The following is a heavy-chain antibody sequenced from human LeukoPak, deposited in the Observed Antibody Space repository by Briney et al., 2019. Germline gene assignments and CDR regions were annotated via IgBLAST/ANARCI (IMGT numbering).Heavy chain of an antibody. CDR3: ARHGCCSGGSCYWDY. CDR2: IYYSGDT. J-gene: IGHJ4*02. D-gene: IGHD2-15*01. CDR1: GGSISPFY. V-gene: IGHV4-59*08. Sequence: PSETLSLTCTVSGGSISPFYWSWIRQPPGKGLEWIAYIYYSGDTRYNPSLQSRVAISVDTSNNQVSLKLSSVTAADTAVYYCARHGCCSGGSCYWDYWGQGTLVTVSS.